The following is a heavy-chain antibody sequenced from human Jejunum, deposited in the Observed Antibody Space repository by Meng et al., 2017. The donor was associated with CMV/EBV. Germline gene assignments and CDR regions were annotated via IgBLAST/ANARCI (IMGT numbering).Heavy chain of an antibody. V-gene: IGHV3-23*01. Sequence: LKLSCPASGFTFSRHAMRWVRQAPGKGLKWVASITVSGGNTYYADSVKGRFTISRDNSKNTLYLQMNSLRADDTAVYYCARLSDSWGQGTLVTVSS. CDR2: ITVSGGNT. D-gene: IGHD2-15*01. J-gene: IGHJ4*02. CDR1: GFTFSRHA. CDR3: ARLSDS.